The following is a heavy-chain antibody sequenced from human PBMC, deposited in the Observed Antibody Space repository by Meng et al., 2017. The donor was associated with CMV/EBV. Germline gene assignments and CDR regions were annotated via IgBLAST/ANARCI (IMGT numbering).Heavy chain of an antibody. CDR2: IRDYNSNP. Sequence: KGSGYAYTGYGISRVRQAPGQGLEWMGWIRDYNSNPNYGQEIQGRVPMTTDTSTSTAYMELRSLRSDDTAVYYCAEVGSITGTNSFYWGQGTLVTVSS. J-gene: IGHJ4*02. CDR3: AEVGSITGTNSFY. V-gene: IGHV1-18*01. D-gene: IGHD1-7*01. CDR1: GYAYTGYG.